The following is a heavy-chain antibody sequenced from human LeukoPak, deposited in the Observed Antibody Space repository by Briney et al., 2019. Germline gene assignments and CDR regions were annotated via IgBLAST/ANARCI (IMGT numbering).Heavy chain of an antibody. Sequence: PGGSLRLSCAASGFTFSVYGMHWVRQAPGKGLEWVAFIWYDGSEKYYADSVKGRFTISRDNSKNTLYLQMNSLRAEDTAVYYCAKDGEVGGPTDYWGQGTLVTVSS. V-gene: IGHV3-30*02. CDR3: AKDGEVGGPTDY. D-gene: IGHD1-26*01. CDR2: IWYDGSEK. J-gene: IGHJ4*02. CDR1: GFTFSVYG.